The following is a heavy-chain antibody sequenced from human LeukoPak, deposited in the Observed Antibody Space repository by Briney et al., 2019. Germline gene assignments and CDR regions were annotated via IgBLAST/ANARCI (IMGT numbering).Heavy chain of an antibody. CDR2: IYYSGST. CDR3: ARADPHNYYYGMDV. V-gene: IGHV4-30-4*01. Sequence: SETLSLTCTVSGGSISSGDYYWSWIRQPPGKGLEWIGYIYYSGSTYYNPSLKSRVTISVDTSKNQFSLKLSSVTAADTAVYYCARADPHNYYYGMDVWGQGTTVTVSS. J-gene: IGHJ6*02. CDR1: GGSISSGDYY.